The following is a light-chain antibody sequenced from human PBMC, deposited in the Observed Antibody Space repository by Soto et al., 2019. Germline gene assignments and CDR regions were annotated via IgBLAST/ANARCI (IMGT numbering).Light chain of an antibody. V-gene: IGLV2-14*01. J-gene: IGLJ1*01. CDR1: SSVIGGYNY. CDR2: DVN. Sequence: QSALAQPASASGSPGQSIAISCTGTSSVIGGYNYVSWYQQHPGKAPNLIIYDVNNRPSGVSDRFSGSKSGNAASLTISGLQAEDEADYYCCSTISSSTYVFRTGTKVTVL. CDR3: CSTISSSTYV.